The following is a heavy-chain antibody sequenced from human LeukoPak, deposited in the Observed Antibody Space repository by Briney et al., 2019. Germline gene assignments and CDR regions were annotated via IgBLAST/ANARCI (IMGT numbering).Heavy chain of an antibody. V-gene: IGHV3-23*01. CDR1: GFTFSSYV. CDR3: AADHYYDSSGYWPLDY. J-gene: IGHJ4*02. CDR2: ICDSGGST. Sequence: GGSLRLSCAASGFTFSSYVMSWVRQAPGKGLEWVSSICDSGGSTYYADSVKGRFTISRDNSKNTLFLQMSSLRSEDTAVYYCAADHYYDSSGYWPLDYWGQGTLVTVSS. D-gene: IGHD3-22*01.